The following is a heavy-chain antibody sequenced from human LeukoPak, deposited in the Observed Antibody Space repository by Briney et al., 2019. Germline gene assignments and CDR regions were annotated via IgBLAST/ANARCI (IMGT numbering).Heavy chain of an antibody. V-gene: IGHV1-46*01. CDR1: GYTFTSYY. D-gene: IGHD2-2*01. CDR2: INPSGGST. J-gene: IGHJ4*02. Sequence: ASVKVSCKASGYTFTSYYMHWVRQAPGQGLEGMGIINPSGGSTSYAQKFQGRVTMTRDMSTSTVYMELSSLRSEDTAVYYCARDLGYQLLKSNYFDYWGQGTLVTVSS. CDR3: ARDLGYQLLKSNYFDY.